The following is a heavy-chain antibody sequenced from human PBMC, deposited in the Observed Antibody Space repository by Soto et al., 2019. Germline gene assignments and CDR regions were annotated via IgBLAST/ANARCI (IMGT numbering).Heavy chain of an antibody. CDR3: ARDEGCGGGSCYSIWRY. V-gene: IGHV3-7*01. J-gene: IGHJ4*02. D-gene: IGHD2-15*01. Sequence: EVQLVESGGGLVQPGGSLRLSCAASGFSFGSYWISWVRQAPGKGLEWVANIKEDGSEKYYVDSVKGRFTISRDNAKNSLYRQMNSLRAEDTAVYCCARDEGCGGGSCYSIWRYWGQGTLVTVSP. CDR2: IKEDGSEK. CDR1: GFSFGSYW.